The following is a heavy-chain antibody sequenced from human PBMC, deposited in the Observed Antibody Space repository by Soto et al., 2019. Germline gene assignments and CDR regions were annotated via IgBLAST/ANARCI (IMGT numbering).Heavy chain of an antibody. CDR2: IYYSGST. Sequence: SETLSLTCPVSGGSISSSSYYWRWIRQPPGQLLEWIGSIYYSGSTYYNPSLKSRVTISVDTSKNQFSLKLSSVTAADTAVYYCARHRGVLLRFGSYGMDVWGQGTTVTVSS. D-gene: IGHD3-10*01. V-gene: IGHV4-39*01. CDR3: ARHRGVLLRFGSYGMDV. J-gene: IGHJ6*02. CDR1: GGSISSSSYY.